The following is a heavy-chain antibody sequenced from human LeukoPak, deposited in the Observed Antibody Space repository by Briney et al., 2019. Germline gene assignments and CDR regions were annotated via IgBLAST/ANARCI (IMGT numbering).Heavy chain of an antibody. V-gene: IGHV3-48*03. CDR2: ISSSGSTI. J-gene: IGHJ6*02. Sequence: GGSLRLSCAVSGFTFSSYEMNWVRQAPGKGLEWVSCISSSGSTIYYADSVKGRFTISRDNAKNSLYLQMNSLRAEDTAVYYCARDDPTSYYYYGMDVWGQGTTVTVSS. CDR1: GFTFSSYE. CDR3: ARDDPTSYYYYGMDV.